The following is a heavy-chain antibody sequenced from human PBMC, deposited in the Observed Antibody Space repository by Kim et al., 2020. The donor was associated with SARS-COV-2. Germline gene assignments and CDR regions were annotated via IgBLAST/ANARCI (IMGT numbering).Heavy chain of an antibody. D-gene: IGHD2-2*01. Sequence: GGKADCDAPVKGRFTTSRDDAKSTLYLQMNSLKTEDTAVYYCTGWATRFDYWGQGTLVTVSS. CDR3: TGWATRFDY. CDR2: GGKA. J-gene: IGHJ4*02. V-gene: IGHV3-15*01.